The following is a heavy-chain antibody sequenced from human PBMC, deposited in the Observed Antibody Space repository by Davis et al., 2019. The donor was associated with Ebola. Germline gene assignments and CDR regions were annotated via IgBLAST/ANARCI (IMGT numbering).Heavy chain of an antibody. CDR1: GGSISSGGYS. D-gene: IGHD1-26*01. V-gene: IGHV4-30-2*01. Sequence: SETLSLTCAVSGGSISSGGYSWSWIRQPPGKGLEWIGYIYHSGSTYYNPSLKSRVTISVDRSKNQFSLKLSSVTAADTAVYYCARDRGYSGSYFDYWGQGTLVTVSS. CDR3: ARDRGYSGSYFDY. J-gene: IGHJ4*02. CDR2: IYHSGST.